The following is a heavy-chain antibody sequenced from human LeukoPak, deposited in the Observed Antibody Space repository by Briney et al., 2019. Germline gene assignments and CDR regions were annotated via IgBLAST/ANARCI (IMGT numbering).Heavy chain of an antibody. D-gene: IGHD6-19*01. J-gene: IGHJ5*02. CDR3: ARVGGSYSSGWYRWFDP. CDR1: GYTFTSYG. V-gene: IGHV1-18*01. Sequence: ASVKVSRTASGYTFTSYGISWVRQAPGQGLEWMGWISAYNGNTNYAQKLQGRVTMTTDTSTSTAYMELRSLRSDDTAVYYCARVGGSYSSGWYRWFDPWGQGTLVTVSS. CDR2: ISAYNGNT.